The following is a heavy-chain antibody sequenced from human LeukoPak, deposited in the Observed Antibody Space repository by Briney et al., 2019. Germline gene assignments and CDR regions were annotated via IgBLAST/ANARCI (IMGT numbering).Heavy chain of an antibody. CDR2: ISGSGGST. V-gene: IGHV3-23*01. CDR3: AKDAYSGYDPHFDY. J-gene: IGHJ4*02. D-gene: IGHD5-12*01. Sequence: AGGSLRLSCAASGFTFSSYAMSGVRRAPGKGREWVSAISGSGGSTYYADSVKGRFTISRDNSENTLYLQMNSLRAEDTAVYYCAKDAYSGYDPHFDYWGQGTLVTVSS. CDR1: GFTFSSYA.